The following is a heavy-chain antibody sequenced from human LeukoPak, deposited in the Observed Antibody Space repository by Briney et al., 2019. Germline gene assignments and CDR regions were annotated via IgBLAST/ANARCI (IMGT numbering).Heavy chain of an antibody. D-gene: IGHD3-10*01. V-gene: IGHV4-34*01. J-gene: IGHJ5*02. CDR1: GGSSSGYY. Sequence: PSETLSLTCVLYGGSSSGYYWSWIRQPPGKGLEWIGEINHSRSTNYNPSLKSRVTISVDTSKNQFSLKLSSVTAADTAVYYCARRGPPRTMLRGAKSGWFDPWGQGTLVTVSS. CDR3: ARRGPPRTMLRGAKSGWFDP. CDR2: INHSRST.